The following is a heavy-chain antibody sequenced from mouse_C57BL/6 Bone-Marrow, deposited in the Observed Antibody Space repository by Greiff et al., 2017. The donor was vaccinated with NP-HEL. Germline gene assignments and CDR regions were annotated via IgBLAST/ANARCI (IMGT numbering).Heavy chain of an antibody. J-gene: IGHJ3*01. D-gene: IGHD2-4*01. CDR3: ASPYDYDVAWFAY. CDR2: ISSGGSYT. CDR1: GFTFSSYG. Sequence: EVKLVESGGDLVKPGGSLKLSCAASGFTFSSYGMSWVRQTPDKRLEWVATISSGGSYTYYPESVKGRFTISRDNAKNTLYLQMSSLKSEDTAMYYCASPYDYDVAWFAYWGQGTLVTVSA. V-gene: IGHV5-6*01.